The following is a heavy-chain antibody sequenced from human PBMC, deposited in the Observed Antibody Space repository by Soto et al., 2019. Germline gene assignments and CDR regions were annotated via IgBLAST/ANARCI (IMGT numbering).Heavy chain of an antibody. Sequence: QVQLVQSGAEVKKPGASVKVSCKASGYTFTSYGISWVRQAPGQGLEWMGWISAYNGNTNYAQRLQGRVTMTTDTATSTIYKELRSLRSDDTAVYYWSSDARGHYCYCGMDVCGQATTVTVSS. CDR2: ISAYNGNT. CDR1: GYTFTSYG. D-gene: IGHD5-12*01. J-gene: IGHJ6*02. CDR3: SSDARGHYCYCGMDV. V-gene: IGHV1-18*01.